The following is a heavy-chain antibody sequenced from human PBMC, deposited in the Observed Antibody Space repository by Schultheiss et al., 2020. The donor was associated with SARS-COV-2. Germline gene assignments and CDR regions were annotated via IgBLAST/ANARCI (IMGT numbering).Heavy chain of an antibody. Sequence: GGSLRLSCAASGFTFSSYSMNWVRQAPGKGLVWVSSISGSSSYIYYADSVKGRFTISRDNAKNSLYLQMNSLRAEDTAVYSCARDETLDYWGQGTLVTVSS. CDR1: GFTFSSYS. CDR3: ARDETLDY. V-gene: IGHV3-21*01. CDR2: ISGSSSYI. J-gene: IGHJ4*02.